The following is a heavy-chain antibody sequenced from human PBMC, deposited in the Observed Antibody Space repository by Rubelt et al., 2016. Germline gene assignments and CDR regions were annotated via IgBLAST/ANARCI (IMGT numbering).Heavy chain of an antibody. J-gene: IGHJ1*01. D-gene: IGHD2-2*01. Sequence: QVQLQESGPGLVKPSETLSLTCTVSGGSISSYYWSWIRQPPGKGLEWIGYIYYSGSTNYNPSLKSRVTISVDTSKNQFSLKLSSVTAADTAVYYCASYCSSTSCQGHFQRWGQGTLVTVSS. V-gene: IGHV4-59*12. CDR3: ASYCSSTSCQGHFQR. CDR1: GGSISSYY. CDR2: IYYSGST.